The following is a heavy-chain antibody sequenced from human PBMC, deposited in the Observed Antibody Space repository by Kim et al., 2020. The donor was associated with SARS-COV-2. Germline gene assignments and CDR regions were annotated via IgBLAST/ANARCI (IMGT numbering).Heavy chain of an antibody. CDR3: ARGQLPISADY. J-gene: IGHJ4*02. CDR2: T. Sequence: TTSSPSFQGHVTISADNSISTAYLQWSSLKASDTAMYYCARGQLPISADYWGQGTLVTVSS. V-gene: IGHV5-10-1*01. D-gene: IGHD2-2*01.